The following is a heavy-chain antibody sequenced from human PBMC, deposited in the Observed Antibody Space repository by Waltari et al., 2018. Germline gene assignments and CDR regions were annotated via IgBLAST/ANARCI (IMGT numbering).Heavy chain of an antibody. V-gene: IGHV3-7*01. CDR1: GFTFNSYW. CDR2: INQDGNEK. Sequence: EVQLVESGGGFVQPGGSLRLSCAASGFTFNSYWMTWARQAPGKGLEWVANINQDGNEKHHVDSVKGRFTISRDNAKRSLYLQMNRLRVEDTAVYYCASLDVGVTIFGEMQDSHWGQGTLVAVSS. CDR3: ASLDVGVTIFGEMQDSH. D-gene: IGHD3-3*01. J-gene: IGHJ4*02.